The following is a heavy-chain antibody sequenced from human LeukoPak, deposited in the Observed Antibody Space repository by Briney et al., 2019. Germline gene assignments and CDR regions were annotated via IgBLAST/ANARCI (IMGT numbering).Heavy chain of an antibody. CDR3: VRVRGRWLQLIYYFDY. D-gene: IGHD5-24*01. CDR1: GYTFTSYG. CDR2: ISAYNGNT. V-gene: IGHV1-18*01. Sequence: GASVKVSCKASGYTFTSYGISWARQAPGQGLEWMGWISAYNGNTNYAQKLQGRVTMTTDTSTSTAYMELRSLRSDDTAVYYCVRVRGRWLQLIYYFDYWGQGTLVTVSS. J-gene: IGHJ4*02.